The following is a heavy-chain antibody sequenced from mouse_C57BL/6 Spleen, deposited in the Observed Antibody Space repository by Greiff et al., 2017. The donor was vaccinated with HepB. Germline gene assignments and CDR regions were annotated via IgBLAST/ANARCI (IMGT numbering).Heavy chain of an antibody. CDR2: ISSGSSTI. J-gene: IGHJ1*03. CDR1: GFTFSDYG. Sequence: EVKVVESGGGLLKPGGSLKLSCAASGFTFSDYGMHWVRQALEKGLEWVAYISSGSSTIYYADTVKGRCTISRDNAKDNLFLHMTSLRSEDTAMYYCSRNGNWYFDVWGTGTTVTVSA. V-gene: IGHV5-17*01. CDR3: SRNGNWYFDV. D-gene: IGHD2-1*01.